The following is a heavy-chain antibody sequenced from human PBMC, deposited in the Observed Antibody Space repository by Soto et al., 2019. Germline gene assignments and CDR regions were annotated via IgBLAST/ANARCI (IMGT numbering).Heavy chain of an antibody. CDR2: IIPIFGTA. CDR3: ARDRENSSGWNGWFDP. CDR1: GGTFSSYA. J-gene: IGHJ5*02. Sequence: QAQLVQSGAEVKKPGSSVKVSCKASGGTFSSYAISWVRQAPGQGLEWMGGIIPIFGTANYAQKFQGRVTITADESTSTAYMELSSLRSEDTAVYYCARDRENSSGWNGWFDPWGQGTLVTVSS. D-gene: IGHD6-19*01. V-gene: IGHV1-69*01.